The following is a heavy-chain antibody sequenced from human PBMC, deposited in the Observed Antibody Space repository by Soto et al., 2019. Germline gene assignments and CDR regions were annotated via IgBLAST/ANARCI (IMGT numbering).Heavy chain of an antibody. Sequence: QVQLVQSGAEVKKPGASVKVSCKASGYTFTSYDINWVRQATGQGLEWMGWMNPNSGNTGYAQKFQGRVTMTRNTDISTAYMELSSLRSEDTAVYYCARTSRWYSSRWYFYYYGMYVWGQGTTVTVSS. J-gene: IGHJ6*02. CDR3: ARTSRWYSSRWYFYYYGMYV. D-gene: IGHD6-13*01. V-gene: IGHV1-8*01. CDR2: MNPNSGNT. CDR1: GYTFTSYD.